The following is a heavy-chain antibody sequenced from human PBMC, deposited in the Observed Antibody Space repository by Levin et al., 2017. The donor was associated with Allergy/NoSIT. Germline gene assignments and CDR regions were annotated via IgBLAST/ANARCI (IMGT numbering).Heavy chain of an antibody. J-gene: IGHJ4*02. CDR1: GGSISSGGYY. Sequence: SETLSLTCTVSGGSISSGGYYWSWIRQHPGKGLEWIGYIYYSGSTYYNPSLKSRVTISVDTSKNQFSLKLSSVTAADTAVYYCARETRIAAAGTPPFDYWGQGTLVTVSS. CDR2: IYYSGST. V-gene: IGHV4-31*03. D-gene: IGHD6-13*01. CDR3: ARETRIAAAGTPPFDY.